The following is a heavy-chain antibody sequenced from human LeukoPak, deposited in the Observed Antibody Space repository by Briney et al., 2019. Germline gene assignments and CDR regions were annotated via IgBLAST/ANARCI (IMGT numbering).Heavy chain of an antibody. V-gene: IGHV3-7*03. D-gene: IGHD3-10*01. CDR1: GFPFDDYG. J-gene: IGHJ4*02. CDR3: AKDQTRNYYGSGSYDY. Sequence: GGSLRLSCAASGFPFDDYGMNWVRQVPGKGLEWVANIKQDGSEKYYVDSVKGRFTISRDNAKNSLYLQMNSLRAEDTAVYYCAKDQTRNYYGSGSYDYWGQGTLVTVSS. CDR2: IKQDGSEK.